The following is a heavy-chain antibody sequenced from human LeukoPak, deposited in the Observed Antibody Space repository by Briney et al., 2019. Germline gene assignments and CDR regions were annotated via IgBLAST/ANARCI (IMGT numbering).Heavy chain of an antibody. CDR3: ARQSLSADTSMVY. CDR2: IYYSGSA. V-gene: IGHV4-59*08. CDR1: GGSISSYY. J-gene: IGHJ4*02. Sequence: ETLSLTCTVSGGSISSYYWSWIRQPPGKGLEWIGYIYYSGSAFYNPSLKSRVTISVDTSKNQFSLNLSSVTAADTAVYYCARQSLSADTSMVYWGQGTLLTVSS. D-gene: IGHD5-18*01.